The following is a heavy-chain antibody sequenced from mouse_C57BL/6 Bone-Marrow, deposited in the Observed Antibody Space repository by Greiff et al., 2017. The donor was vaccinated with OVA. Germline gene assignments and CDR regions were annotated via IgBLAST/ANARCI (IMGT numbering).Heavy chain of an antibody. CDR3: ARYGLWDQLTFDD. Sequence: QVQLQQPGAELVKPGASVKLSCKASGYTFTSYWMQWVKQRPGQGLEWIGEIDPSDSYTNYNPTFTGKATLTVYTSSSTAYMQLSSLTSEDSAVYYCARYGLWDQLTFDDWGQGTTLTVSS. V-gene: IGHV1-50*01. D-gene: IGHD1-1*02. J-gene: IGHJ2*01. CDR2: IDPSDSYT. CDR1: GYTFTSYW.